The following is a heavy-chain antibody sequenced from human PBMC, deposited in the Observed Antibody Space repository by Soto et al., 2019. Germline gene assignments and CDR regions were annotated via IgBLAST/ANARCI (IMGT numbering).Heavy chain of an antibody. V-gene: IGHV3-30-3*01. J-gene: IGHJ4*02. CDR3: ARDIAAAGRFDY. Sequence: QVQLVESGGGVVQPGRSLRLSCAASGFTFSSYAMHWVRQAPGKGLEWVAVISYDGSNKYYADSVKGRFTISRDNSKNTLYLQVNSLRAEDTAVYYCARDIAAAGRFDYWGQGTLVTVSS. CDR2: ISYDGSNK. CDR1: GFTFSSYA. D-gene: IGHD6-13*01.